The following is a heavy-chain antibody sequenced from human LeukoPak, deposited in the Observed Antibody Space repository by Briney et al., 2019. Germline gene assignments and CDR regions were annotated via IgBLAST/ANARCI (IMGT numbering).Heavy chain of an antibody. D-gene: IGHD1-1*01. CDR3: ARDRGYPGRGNAFDI. Sequence: SETLSLTCTVSGGSISSSSYYWGWIRQPPVKGLEWIGSIYYSGSTYYNPSLKSRVTISVDTSKNQFSLKLSSVTAADTAVYYCARDRGYPGRGNAFDIWGLGTMVTVSS. CDR2: IYYSGST. V-gene: IGHV4-39*02. CDR1: GGSISSSSYY. J-gene: IGHJ3*02.